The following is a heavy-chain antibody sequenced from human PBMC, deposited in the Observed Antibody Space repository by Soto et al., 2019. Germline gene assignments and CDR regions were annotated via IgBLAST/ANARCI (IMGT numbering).Heavy chain of an antibody. D-gene: IGHD5-18*01. CDR3: EREKKKDTAMVTDY. V-gene: IGHV5-10-1*01. J-gene: IGHJ4*02. CDR1: GYSFTSYW. CDR2: IDPSDSYT. Sequence: GESLKISCKGSGYSFTSYWISWVRQMPGKGLEWMGRIDPSDSYTNYSPSFQGHVTISADKSISTAYLQWSSLKASDTAMYYCEREKKKDTAMVTDYWGQGTLVTVSS.